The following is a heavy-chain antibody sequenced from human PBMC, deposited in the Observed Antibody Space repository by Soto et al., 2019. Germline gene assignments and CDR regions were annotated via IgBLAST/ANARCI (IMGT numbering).Heavy chain of an antibody. J-gene: IGHJ6*02. V-gene: IGHV1-69*06. D-gene: IGHD3-10*01. CDR2: IIPIFGTA. CDR3: ARDGIGGGYYYYGMDV. Sequence: QVQLVQSGAEVKKPGSSVKVSCKASGGTFSSYAISWVRQAPGQGLEWMGGIIPIFGTANYAQKFQGRVTITADKSTRTAYMEVSSLRSEDTAVYYCARDGIGGGYYYYGMDVWGQGTTVTVSS. CDR1: GGTFSSYA.